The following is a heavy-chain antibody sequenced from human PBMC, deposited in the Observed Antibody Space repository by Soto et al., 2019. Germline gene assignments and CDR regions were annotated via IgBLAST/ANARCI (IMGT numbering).Heavy chain of an antibody. CDR2: ISGSGGST. Sequence: PGGSLRLSCAASGFTFSSYAMSWVRQAPGKGLEWVSAISGSGGSTYYADSVKGRFTISRDNSKNTLYLQMNSLRAEDTAVYYCAKSPRITIFADLLYWGQGTLVTVSS. CDR3: AKSPRITIFADLLY. J-gene: IGHJ4*02. D-gene: IGHD3-3*01. CDR1: GFTFSSYA. V-gene: IGHV3-23*01.